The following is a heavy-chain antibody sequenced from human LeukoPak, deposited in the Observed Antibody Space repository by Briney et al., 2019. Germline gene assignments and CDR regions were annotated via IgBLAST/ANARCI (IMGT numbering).Heavy chain of an antibody. V-gene: IGHV3-53*01. CDR1: GFTVSSNY. J-gene: IGHJ4*02. CDR3: ARDLQYSGSY. Sequence: PGGSLRLSCAASGFTVSSNYMSWVRHAPGEGLEEGSVIYSGGSTYYADSVKGRFTISRDNSKNTLYLQMNSLRAEDTAVYYCARDLQYSGSYWGQGTLVTVSS. CDR2: IYSGGST. D-gene: IGHD1-26*01.